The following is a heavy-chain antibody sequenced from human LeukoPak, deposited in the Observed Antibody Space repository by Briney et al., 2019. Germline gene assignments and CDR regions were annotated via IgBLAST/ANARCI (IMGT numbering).Heavy chain of an antibody. Sequence: SETLSLTCAVSGYSIRSGYYWGWIRQPPGKGLEWIDSIYHSGNTYYNPSLKSRVTISVDPSKNQFSLNLTSVTAAGTVVYYCSRATVSHAFDIWGQGTMVTVSS. V-gene: IGHV4-38-2*01. CDR2: IYHSGNT. CDR3: SRATVSHAFDI. J-gene: IGHJ3*02. D-gene: IGHD3-22*01. CDR1: GYSIRSGYY.